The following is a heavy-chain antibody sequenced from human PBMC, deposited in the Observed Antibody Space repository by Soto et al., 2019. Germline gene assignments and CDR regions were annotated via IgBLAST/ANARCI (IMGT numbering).Heavy chain of an antibody. CDR1: GYSFTSYW. V-gene: IGHV5-51*01. Sequence: LGESLKISCKGSGYSFTSYWIGWVRQMPWKGLEWMGIIYPGDSDTRYSPSFQGQVTISADKSISTAYLQWSSLKASDTAMYYCARLSVVVVAATSSYYYYMDVWGKGTTVTVSS. J-gene: IGHJ6*03. CDR2: IYPGDSDT. D-gene: IGHD2-15*01. CDR3: ARLSVVVVAATSSYYYYMDV.